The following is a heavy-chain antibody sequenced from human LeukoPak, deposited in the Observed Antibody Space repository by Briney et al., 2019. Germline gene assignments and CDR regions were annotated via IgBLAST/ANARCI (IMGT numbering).Heavy chain of an antibody. CDR2: ITGSGGST. CDR1: GFTFRTSA. D-gene: IGHD3-10*01. CDR3: ATYRGRGSPFDF. Sequence: PGGSLRLSCAGSGFTFRTSAMRWVRQTPGKGLEWFSGITGSGGSTNYADSVRGRFNISRDNSKNTVYLQMNSLRAEDTAVYFCATYRGRGSPFDFWGQGTQVTVSS. J-gene: IGHJ4*02. V-gene: IGHV3-23*01.